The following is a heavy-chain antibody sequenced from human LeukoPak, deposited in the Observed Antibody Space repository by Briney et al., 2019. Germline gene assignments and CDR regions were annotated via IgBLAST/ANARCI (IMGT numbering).Heavy chain of an antibody. CDR1: GYTFTSYY. CDR2: INPSGGST. D-gene: IGHD3-22*01. J-gene: IGHJ6*03. CDR3: ARDPYYDSSGYYGDGYYYMDV. Sequence: ASVKVSCKASGYTFTSYYMHWVRQAPGQGLEWMGLINPSGGSTSCAQKFQGRVTMTRDTSTSTVYMELSSQRSEDTAVYYCARDPYYDSSGYYGDGYYYMDVWGKGTTVTVSS. V-gene: IGHV1-46*01.